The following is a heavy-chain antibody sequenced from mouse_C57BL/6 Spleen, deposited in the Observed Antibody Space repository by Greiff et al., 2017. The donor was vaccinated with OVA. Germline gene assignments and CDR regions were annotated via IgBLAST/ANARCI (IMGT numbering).Heavy chain of an antibody. D-gene: IGHD1-2*01. J-gene: IGHJ2*01. Sequence: QVQLQQSGAELVRPGASVTLSCKASGYTFPDYEMHWVKQTPVHGLEWIGAIAPETGGTAYNQKFKGKAILPADKSSRTAYMELRSLTSEDSAVYYCTSLDGTAFFDYWGQGTTLTVSS. CDR1: GYTFPDYE. V-gene: IGHV1-15*01. CDR3: TSLDGTAFFDY. CDR2: IAPETGGT.